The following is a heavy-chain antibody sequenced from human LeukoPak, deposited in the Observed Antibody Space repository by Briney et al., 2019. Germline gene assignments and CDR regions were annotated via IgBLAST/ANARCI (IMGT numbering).Heavy chain of an antibody. D-gene: IGHD2-15*01. CDR2: ISYDGSNK. CDR3: AREDLQGYY. J-gene: IGHJ4*02. V-gene: IGHV3-30*03. CDR1: GFTFSSYG. Sequence: PGRSLRLSCAASGFTFSSYGMHWVRQAPGKGLEWVAVISYDGSNKYYADSVKGRFTISRDNAKNSLYLQMNSLRAEDTAVYYCAREDLQGYYWGQGTLVTVSS.